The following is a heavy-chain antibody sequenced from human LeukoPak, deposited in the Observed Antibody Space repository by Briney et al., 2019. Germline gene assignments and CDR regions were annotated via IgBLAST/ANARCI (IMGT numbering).Heavy chain of an antibody. Sequence: GGSLRLSCAASGFTFSSYSMNWVRQAPGKGLEWVSSISSSSSYIYYADSVKGRFTISRDNAKNSLYLQMNSLRAEDTAVYYCARAPPYYYGSGSYHYFDYWGQGTLVTVSS. CDR1: GFTFSSYS. CDR2: ISSSSSYI. V-gene: IGHV3-21*01. J-gene: IGHJ4*02. CDR3: ARAPPYYYGSGSYHYFDY. D-gene: IGHD3-10*01.